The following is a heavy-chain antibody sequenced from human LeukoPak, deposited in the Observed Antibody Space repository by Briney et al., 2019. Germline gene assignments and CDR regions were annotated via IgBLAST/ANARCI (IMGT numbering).Heavy chain of an antibody. CDR3: ARDATTAIGTVYTDV. V-gene: IGHV3-48*03. Sequence: GGSLRLSCAASGFTFDDYGMSWVRQAPGKGLEWLSHISDSGSSVHYADSVKGRFTISRDNSKNSLYLEMNSLRVEDTAIYYCARDATTAIGTVYTDVWGKGTTVTISS. CDR1: GFTFDDYG. CDR2: ISDSGSSV. J-gene: IGHJ6*03. D-gene: IGHD1-1*01.